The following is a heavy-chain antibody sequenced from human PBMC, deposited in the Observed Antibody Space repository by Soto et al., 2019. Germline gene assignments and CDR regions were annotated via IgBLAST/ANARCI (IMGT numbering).Heavy chain of an antibody. D-gene: IGHD3-22*01. J-gene: IGHJ4*02. Sequence: GGSLRLSCAASGFTFRSYWMHWVRQAPGKGLVWVSRINSDGSSTNYADSVKGRFTISRDNAKNTLYLQMNSLRAEDTAVYYCARDRYDSSGYYYSYFDYWGQGTLVTVSS. CDR2: INSDGSST. V-gene: IGHV3-74*01. CDR3: ARDRYDSSGYYYSYFDY. CDR1: GFTFRSYW.